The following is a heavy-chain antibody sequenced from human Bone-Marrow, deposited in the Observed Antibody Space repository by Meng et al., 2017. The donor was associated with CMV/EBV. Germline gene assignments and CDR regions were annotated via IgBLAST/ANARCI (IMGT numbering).Heavy chain of an antibody. CDR1: GYSFTTYW. CDR2: IYPGDSDT. Sequence: KVSCKGSGYSFTTYWIGWVRQMPGKGLEWMGIIYPGDSDTRYSPSFQGQVTISADKSISTAYLQWNSLKASDTAMYYCARLRFLEWNSFDYWVQGTLVTVSS. D-gene: IGHD3-3*01. V-gene: IGHV5-51*01. J-gene: IGHJ4*02. CDR3: ARLRFLEWNSFDY.